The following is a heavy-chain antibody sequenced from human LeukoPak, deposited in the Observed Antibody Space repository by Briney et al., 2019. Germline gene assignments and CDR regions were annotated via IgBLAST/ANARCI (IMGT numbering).Heavy chain of an antibody. Sequence: GGSLRLSCAASGFTFSHLAMYWVRQAPGKGLECVSLISDDTYTKYYADSVKGRFIISRDNSKNMLYLQMNGLGTADSALYYCTVATETTFDYWGQGSLVTVSS. V-gene: IGHV3-30*04. D-gene: IGHD4-17*01. CDR3: TVATETTFDY. CDR1: GFTFSHLA. J-gene: IGHJ4*02. CDR2: ISDDTYTK.